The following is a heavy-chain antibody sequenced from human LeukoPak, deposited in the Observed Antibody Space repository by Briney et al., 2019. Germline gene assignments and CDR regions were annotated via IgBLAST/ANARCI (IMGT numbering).Heavy chain of an antibody. CDR1: GFTLDDYA. Sequence: GGSLRLSCAASGFTLDDYAMHWVRQAPGKGLEWVSGISWNSGSIGYADSVKGRFTISRDNAKNSLYLQMNSLRAEDTALYYCAKGGLVNCSSTSCYTAYYYYYGMDVWGQGTTVTVSS. CDR2: ISWNSGSI. J-gene: IGHJ6*02. CDR3: AKGGLVNCSSTSCYTAYYYYYGMDV. D-gene: IGHD2-2*02. V-gene: IGHV3-9*01.